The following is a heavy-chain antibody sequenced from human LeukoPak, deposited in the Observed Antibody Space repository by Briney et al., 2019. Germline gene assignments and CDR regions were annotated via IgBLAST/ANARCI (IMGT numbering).Heavy chain of an antibody. CDR3: AREAGGPDAFDI. CDR2: IYYSGST. D-gene: IGHD2-15*01. CDR1: GGSISSSSYY. J-gene: IGHJ3*02. V-gene: IGHV4-39*07. Sequence: SETLSLTCTVSGGSISSSSYYWGWIRQPPGKELEWIGSIYYSGSTYYNPSLKSRVTISVDTSKNQFSLKLSSVTAADTAVYYCAREAGGPDAFDIWGQGTMVTVSS.